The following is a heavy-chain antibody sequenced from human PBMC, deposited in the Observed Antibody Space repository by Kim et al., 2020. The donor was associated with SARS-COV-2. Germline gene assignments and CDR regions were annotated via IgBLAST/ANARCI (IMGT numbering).Heavy chain of an antibody. CDR1: GGSISSSSYY. J-gene: IGHJ3*02. D-gene: IGHD4-17*01. CDR2: IYYSGST. V-gene: IGHV4-39*01. Sequence: SETLSLTCTVSGGSISSSSYYWGWIRQPPGKGLEWIGSIYYSGSTYYNPSLKSRVTISVDTSKNQFSLKLSSVTAADTAVYYCARYAITVTKRGDAFDIWGQGTMVTVSS. CDR3: ARYAITVTKRGDAFDI.